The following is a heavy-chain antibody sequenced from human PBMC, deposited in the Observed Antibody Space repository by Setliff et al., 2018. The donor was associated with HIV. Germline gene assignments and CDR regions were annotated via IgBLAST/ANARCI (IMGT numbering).Heavy chain of an antibody. CDR3: ARDRPLDTPGFDLYLDY. D-gene: IGHD5-12*01. CDR2: FNPNNAAS. CDR1: GYTLTGHY. J-gene: IGHJ4*02. Sequence: ASVKVSCKASGYTLTGHYMHWVRQAPGQGLEWMGYFNPNNAASKFAQKFQGRVTMTRDTSTSTAYMELTSLTSDDTAVYYCARDRPLDTPGFDLYLDYWGQGTLVTVSS. V-gene: IGHV1-2*02.